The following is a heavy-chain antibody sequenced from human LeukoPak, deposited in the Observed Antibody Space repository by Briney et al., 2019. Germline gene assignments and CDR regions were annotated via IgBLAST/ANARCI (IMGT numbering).Heavy chain of an antibody. Sequence: AGSLRLSCAASGFTVSSNYMSWVRQAPGKGLEWVSGIYSGGSTYYADSVKGRFTISRDNSNNTLYLQMNSLSAEDTAVYYCAKNWNYDYWGQGTLVTVSS. CDR2: IYSGGST. V-gene: IGHV3-66*01. CDR1: GFTVSSNY. D-gene: IGHD1-7*01. J-gene: IGHJ4*02. CDR3: AKNWNYDY.